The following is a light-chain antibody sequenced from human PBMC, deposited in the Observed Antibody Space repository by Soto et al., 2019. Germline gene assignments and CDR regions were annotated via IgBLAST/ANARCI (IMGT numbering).Light chain of an antibody. J-gene: IGKJ2*01. CDR1: QSVSSSY. Sequence: IVVTQSPGALSLSQGERATLSCRASQSVSSSYLAWYQQKPGQAPRLLIYGASIRATGIPDRFSGSGSGTDFTLTISRLEPEDFAVYYCQQYGSSPPTFTFGQGTKLDI. CDR3: QQYGSSPPTFT. V-gene: IGKV3-20*01. CDR2: GAS.